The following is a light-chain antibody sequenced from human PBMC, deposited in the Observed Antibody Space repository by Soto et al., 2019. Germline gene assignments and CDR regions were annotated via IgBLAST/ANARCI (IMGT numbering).Light chain of an antibody. CDR1: RSLDTYT. V-gene: IGKV3-20*01. Sequence: EIVLTQSPVTLSFSPGEKSTLSCRASRSLDTYTLAWYQQKPGQAPRLLIYGASTRAAAIPDRFIGSGSGTDFALTISRLEPEDFAVYYCQQYAESPLTFGPGTKVDN. J-gene: IGKJ3*01. CDR3: QQYAESPLT. CDR2: GAS.